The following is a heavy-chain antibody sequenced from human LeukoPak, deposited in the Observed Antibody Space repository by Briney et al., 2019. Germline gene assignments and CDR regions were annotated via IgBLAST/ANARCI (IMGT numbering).Heavy chain of an antibody. J-gene: IGHJ4*02. CDR3: ARARYCSSTSCYSWRSFDY. Sequence: PETLSLTCAVYGGSFSGYYWSWIRQPPGKGLEWIGEINHSGSTNYNPSLKSRVTISVDTSKNQFSLKLSSVTAADTAVYYCARARYCSSTSCYSWRSFDYWGQGTLVTVSS. CDR2: INHSGST. V-gene: IGHV4-34*01. D-gene: IGHD2-2*02. CDR1: GGSFSGYY.